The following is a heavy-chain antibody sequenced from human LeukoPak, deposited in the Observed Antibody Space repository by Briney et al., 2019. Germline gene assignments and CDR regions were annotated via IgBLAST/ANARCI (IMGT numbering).Heavy chain of an antibody. Sequence: GGSLRLSCAASGFTFSSYGMHWVRQAPGKGLEWVAVISYAGSNKYYADSVKGRFTISRDNSKNTLYLQMNSLRAEDTAVYYCAKARGYSYGFASWSYYYYYGMDVWGQGTTVTVSS. D-gene: IGHD5-18*01. V-gene: IGHV3-30*18. CDR3: AKARGYSYGFASWSYYYYYGMDV. CDR1: GFTFSSYG. CDR2: ISYAGSNK. J-gene: IGHJ6*02.